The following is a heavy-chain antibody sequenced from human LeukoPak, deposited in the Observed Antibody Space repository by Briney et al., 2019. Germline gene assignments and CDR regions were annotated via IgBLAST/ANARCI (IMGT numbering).Heavy chain of an antibody. CDR3: AKDAAYYDILTGYPDY. CDR2: IRNSDGMT. J-gene: IGHJ4*02. V-gene: IGHV3-23*01. CDR1: GFSINTYT. D-gene: IGHD3-9*01. Sequence: PGQSLRLSCDASGFSINTYTMYWVRQAPGQGLEWVSGIRNSDGMTYYADSVRGRFTISTDNSKNTLYLQMNSLRAEDTAVYYCAKDAAYYDILTGYPDYWGQGTLVTVSS.